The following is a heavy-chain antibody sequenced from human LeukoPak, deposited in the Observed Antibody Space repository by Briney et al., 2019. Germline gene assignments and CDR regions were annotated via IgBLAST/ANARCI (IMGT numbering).Heavy chain of an antibody. V-gene: IGHV4-34*01. Sequence: SETLSLTCAVYGGSFRGYYWSWIRQPPGKGLAWIGEINHSGSTNYNPSLKSRVTISVDTSKNQFSLKLSSVTAADTAVYYCAGAMGAAGSYYFDYWGQGTLVTVSS. CDR3: AGAMGAAGSYYFDY. CDR1: GGSFRGYY. J-gene: IGHJ4*02. D-gene: IGHD5-18*01. CDR2: INHSGST.